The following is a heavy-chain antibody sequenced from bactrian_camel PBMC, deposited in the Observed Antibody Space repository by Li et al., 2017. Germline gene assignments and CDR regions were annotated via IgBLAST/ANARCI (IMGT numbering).Heavy chain of an antibody. V-gene: IGHV3S1*01. CDR3: AEGRGSRGEHCYSLNY. CDR2: IATGSGNT. Sequence: HVQLVESGGGSVQAGGSLRLSCAASGYTYNRNCMAWFRQAPGKEREGVARIATGSGNTYYADSEKGRFTISQDSARNTFYLQMNNLQPDDTATYYCAEGRGSRGEHCYSLNYWGQGTQVTVS. CDR1: GYTYNRNC. J-gene: IGHJ4*01. D-gene: IGHD6*01.